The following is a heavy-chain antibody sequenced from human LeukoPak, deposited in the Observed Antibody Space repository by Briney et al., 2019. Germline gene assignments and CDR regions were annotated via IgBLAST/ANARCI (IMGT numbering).Heavy chain of an antibody. CDR1: GFNFANHA. Sequence: GGSLRLSCAASGFNFANHAMSWVRQTPGKGLEWVSAISGGGDITYYADSVTGRFTISRDNSKDTLFLQMHSLRPGDTAVYYCGREVPPPIANYGGQEPLVTIPS. V-gene: IGHV3-23*01. CDR3: GREVPPPIANY. CDR2: ISGGGDIT. J-gene: IGHJ4*02. D-gene: IGHD2-21*01.